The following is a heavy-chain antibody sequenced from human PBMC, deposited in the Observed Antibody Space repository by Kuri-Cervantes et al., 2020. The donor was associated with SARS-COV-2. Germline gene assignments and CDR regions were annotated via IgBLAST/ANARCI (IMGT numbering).Heavy chain of an antibody. V-gene: IGHV3-21*01. CDR3: AREGYSSSWYVY. D-gene: IGHD6-13*01. CDR2: ISSSSSYI. Sequence: LSLTCAASGFTFSNAWMSWVRQAPGKGLEWVSSISSSSSYIYYADSVKGRFTISRDNAKNSLYLQMNSLRAEDTAVYYCAREGYSSSWYVYWGQGTLVTVSS. CDR1: GFTFSNAW. J-gene: IGHJ4*02.